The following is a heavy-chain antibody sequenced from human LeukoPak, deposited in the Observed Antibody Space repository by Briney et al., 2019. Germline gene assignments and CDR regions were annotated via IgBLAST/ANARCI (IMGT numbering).Heavy chain of an antibody. CDR3: AKQFIVDRNWFDP. V-gene: IGHV3-23*01. CDR2: ISGSGGTT. Sequence: GGSLRLSCAVSGFTFSTYAMSWVRQAPGKGLEWGSIISGSGGTTYYADSVQGRFTISRDNSKNTLYLQMNSLRAEDTAVYYCAKQFIVDRNWFDPWGQGTLVTVSS. CDR1: GFTFSTYA. D-gene: IGHD3-16*02. J-gene: IGHJ5*02.